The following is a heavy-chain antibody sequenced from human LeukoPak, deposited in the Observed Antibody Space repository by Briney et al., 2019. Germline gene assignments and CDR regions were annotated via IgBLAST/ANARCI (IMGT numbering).Heavy chain of an antibody. CDR3: ARDPTGHGFYFDY. CDR1: GGSISSYY. D-gene: IGHD3-9*01. J-gene: IGHJ4*02. V-gene: IGHV4-4*07. Sequence: SETLSLTXTVSGGSISSYYWSWIRQPAGRGLEWIGRIYTSGRTDYNPSLKSRVTMSVDTSKSDFSLNLSSVTATDTAVYHCARDPTGHGFYFDYWGQRIQVTVSS. CDR2: IYTSGRT.